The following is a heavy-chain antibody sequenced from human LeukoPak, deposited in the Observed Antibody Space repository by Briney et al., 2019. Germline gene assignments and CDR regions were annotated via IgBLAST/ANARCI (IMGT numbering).Heavy chain of an antibody. Sequence: SETLSLTCTVSGGSISSSSYYWGWIRQPPGKGLEWIGSIYYSGSTYYNPSLKSRVTISVDTSKNQFSLKLSSVTAADTAVYYCASPAVEAMFPEGDYWGQGTLVTVSS. V-gene: IGHV4-39*01. CDR1: GGSISSSSYY. J-gene: IGHJ4*02. CDR3: ASPAVEAMFPEGDY. D-gene: IGHD1-26*01. CDR2: IYYSGST.